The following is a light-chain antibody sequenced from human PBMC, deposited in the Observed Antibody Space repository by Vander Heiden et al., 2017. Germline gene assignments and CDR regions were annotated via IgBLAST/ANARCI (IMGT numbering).Light chain of an antibody. Sequence: QSVLTQPPSVSGPPGLTVTFSCTGTSSNIGAGDDVHGDRQLPGTAPKVLIFGNDNRSLRVPDRFSASKSGTSASLTITGLQADDEADYYCQSYDNRLSVVFGGGTKLTVL. J-gene: IGLJ3*02. CDR2: GND. V-gene: IGLV1-40*01. CDR3: QSYDNRLSVV. CDR1: SSNIGAGDD.